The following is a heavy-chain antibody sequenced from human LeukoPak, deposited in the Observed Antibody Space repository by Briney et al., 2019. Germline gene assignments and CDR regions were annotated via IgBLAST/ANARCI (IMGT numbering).Heavy chain of an antibody. J-gene: IGHJ4*02. D-gene: IGHD2-15*01. Sequence: GASVKVSCKASGYTFTSYGISWVRQAPGQGLEWMGWISAYNGNTNYAQKLQGRVTMTTDTSTSTAYMELRSLRSDDTAVYHCARDEVVAATSPFDYWGQGTLVTVSS. CDR1: GYTFTSYG. V-gene: IGHV1-18*01. CDR3: ARDEVVAATSPFDY. CDR2: ISAYNGNT.